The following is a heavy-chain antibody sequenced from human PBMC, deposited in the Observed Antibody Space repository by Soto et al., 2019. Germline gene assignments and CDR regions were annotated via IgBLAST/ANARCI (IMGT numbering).Heavy chain of an antibody. CDR2: ISSSSSYI. V-gene: IGHV3-21*01. CDR3: ARDQDNWNYYYYMDV. D-gene: IGHD1-20*01. J-gene: IGHJ6*03. CDR1: GFTFSSYS. Sequence: EVQLVESGGGLVKPGGSLRLSCAASGFTFSSYSMNWVRQAPGTGLEWVSSISSSSSYIYYADSVKGRFTISRDNAKNSLYRQMNSLRAEDTAVYYCARDQDNWNYYYYMDVWGKGTTVTVSS.